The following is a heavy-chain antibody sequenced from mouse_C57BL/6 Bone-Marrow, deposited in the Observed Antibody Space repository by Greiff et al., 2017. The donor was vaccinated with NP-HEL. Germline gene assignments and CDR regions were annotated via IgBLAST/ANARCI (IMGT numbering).Heavy chain of an antibody. CDR3: VRQGNWAPFAY. Sequence: EVKLVESGGGLVQPKGSLKLSCAASGFSFNTYAMNWVRQAPGKGLEWVARIRSKSNNYATYYADSVKDRFTISRDDSESMLYLQMNNLKTEDTAMYYCVRQGNWAPFAYWGQGTLVTVSA. V-gene: IGHV10-1*01. J-gene: IGHJ3*01. D-gene: IGHD4-1*01. CDR2: IRSKSNNYAT. CDR1: GFSFNTYA.